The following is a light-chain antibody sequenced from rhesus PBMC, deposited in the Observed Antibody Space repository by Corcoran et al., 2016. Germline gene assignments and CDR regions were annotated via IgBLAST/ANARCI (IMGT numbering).Light chain of an antibody. J-gene: IGKJ3*01. V-gene: IGKV1-32*02. CDR3: QQGNSNPFT. CDR2: YAN. CDR1: QGISSY. Sequence: DIQMSQSPSSLSASVGDRVTITCRASQGISSYLNWYQQKPGKAPKLLIYYANSLASGVPSRVSGSGSGTDFTLTISSLQPEDFATYYCQQGNSNPFTFGPGTKLDIK.